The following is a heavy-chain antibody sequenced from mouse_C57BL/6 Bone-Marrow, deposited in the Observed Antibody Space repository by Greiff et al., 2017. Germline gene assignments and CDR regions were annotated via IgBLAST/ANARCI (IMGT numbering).Heavy chain of an antibody. CDR2: ISSGGSYT. CDR3: ARQLRLRKAMDY. D-gene: IGHD3-2*02. CDR1: GFTFSSYG. V-gene: IGHV5-6*01. J-gene: IGHJ4*01. Sequence: EVKLMESGGDLVKPGGSLKLSCAASGFTFSSYGMSWVRQTPDKRLEWVATISSGGSYTYYPDRVKGRFTISRDNAKNTLYLQMSSLKSEDTAMYYCARQLRLRKAMDYWGQGTSVTVSS.